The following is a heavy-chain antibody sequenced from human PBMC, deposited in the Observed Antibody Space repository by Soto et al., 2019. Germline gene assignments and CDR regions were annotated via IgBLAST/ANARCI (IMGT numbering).Heavy chain of an antibody. CDR1: GGSISSRTYY. CDR3: AILNYYDTSGYLA. D-gene: IGHD3-22*01. J-gene: IGHJ5*02. Sequence: PSETLSLTCTVSGGSISSRTYYWGWIRQPPGKGLEWIGSIYYSGSTNYNPSLKSRVTISVDTSKNQFSLKLSSVTASDTAIYYCAILNYYDTSGYLAWGQGTLVTVSS. V-gene: IGHV4-39*01. CDR2: IYYSGST.